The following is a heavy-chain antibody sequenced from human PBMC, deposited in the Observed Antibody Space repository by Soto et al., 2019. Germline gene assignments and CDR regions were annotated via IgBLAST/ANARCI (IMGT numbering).Heavy chain of an antibody. CDR2: VSHDGRNT. D-gene: IGHD6-19*01. Sequence: VQLVESGGGVVQPGRSLRLSCAASGFTFSDYAMHWVRQAPGKGLEWVAVVSHDGRNTHYADSVKGRFTISRDSSKNAVSLEMTSLRAEDTAVSYCAKGGRQWLVTSDFNYWGQGALVTVPS. CDR3: AKGGRQWLVTSDFNY. V-gene: IGHV3-30*18. J-gene: IGHJ4*02. CDR1: GFTFSDYA.